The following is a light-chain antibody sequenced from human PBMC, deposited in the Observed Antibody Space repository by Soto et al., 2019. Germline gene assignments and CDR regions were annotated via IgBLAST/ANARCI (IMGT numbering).Light chain of an antibody. CDR1: QSVSSSY. J-gene: IGKJ2*01. CDR2: GAS. V-gene: IGKV3-20*01. Sequence: EIVLTQSPGTLSLSPGERATLSCRASQSVSSSYLAWYQQKPGQAPRLLIYGASSRATGIPDRFSGSGSGPDFTLPITRLEPEDFPVYYCQQHGSSPVYPFGQGPKLEIK. CDR3: QQHGSSPVYP.